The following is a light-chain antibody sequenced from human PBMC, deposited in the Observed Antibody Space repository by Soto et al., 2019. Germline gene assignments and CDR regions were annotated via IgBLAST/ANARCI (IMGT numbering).Light chain of an antibody. CDR1: QLVLHSSNNKNY. V-gene: IGKV4-1*01. Sequence: DIVMTQSPDSLAVSLGERATINCKYRQLVLHSSNNKNYLAWYKQKPGQPPQLLIYWASTRESGVPDRFSGSGSGTDFTLTISSLQAEDVAVYYCQQYYSIPLPFGGGTTGGYQ. J-gene: IGKJ4*01. CDR3: QQYYSIPLP. CDR2: WAS.